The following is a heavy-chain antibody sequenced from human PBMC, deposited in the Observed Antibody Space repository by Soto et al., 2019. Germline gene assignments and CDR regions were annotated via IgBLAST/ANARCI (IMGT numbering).Heavy chain of an antibody. CDR2: IRSKAYGGTT. CDR3: TRALYYYDSSGYVDY. J-gene: IGHJ4*02. Sequence: SLRLSCTASGFTFGDYAMSWVRQAPGKGLEWVGFIRSKAYGGTTEYAASVKGRFTISRDDSKSIAYLQMNSLKTEDTAVYYCTRALYYYDSSGYVDYWGQGTLVTVSS. V-gene: IGHV3-49*04. CDR1: GFTFGDYA. D-gene: IGHD3-22*01.